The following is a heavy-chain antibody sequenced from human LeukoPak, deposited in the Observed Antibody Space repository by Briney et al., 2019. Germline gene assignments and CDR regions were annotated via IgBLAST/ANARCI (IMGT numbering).Heavy chain of an antibody. Sequence: PGRSLRLSCAAPGXPFSSFGMHWLRQAPGKGLEWVAFIWYDGSNKYYAASVKGRFTISRDNSKNTLYLQMNSLTAEDTAVYYCARDGTVTAGPFDPWGGGTLVTVSS. D-gene: IGHD4-17*01. CDR2: IWYDGSNK. CDR3: ARDGTVTAGPFDP. CDR1: GXPFSSFG. J-gene: IGHJ5*02. V-gene: IGHV3-33*01.